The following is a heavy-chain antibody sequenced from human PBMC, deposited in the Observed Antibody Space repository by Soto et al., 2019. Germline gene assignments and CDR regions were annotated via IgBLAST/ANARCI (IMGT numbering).Heavy chain of an antibody. V-gene: IGHV1-46*01. Sequence: QVQLVQSGAEVKKPGASVKISCKASGYTFTSYYIHWVRQAPGQGLEWMGIINPSDGRTTYAQGFPGRVTMTRDTSTSTGYMQLGSLRSEDTAVYYCARVGELGPHNYWGQGTLVTVSS. D-gene: IGHD3-10*01. CDR3: ARVGELGPHNY. CDR2: INPSDGRT. J-gene: IGHJ4*02. CDR1: GYTFTSYY.